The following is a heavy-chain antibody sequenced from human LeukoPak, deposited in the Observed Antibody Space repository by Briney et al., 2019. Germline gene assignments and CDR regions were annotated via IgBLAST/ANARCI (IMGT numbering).Heavy chain of an antibody. Sequence: XXXGXTFTXYGISWVRQAPGQGLEWMGWISAYNGNTNYAQKLQGRVTMTTDTXTSTAYMELRRLRSDDTAVYYCAXXYYYDSSGYYDYWGQGTLVTVSS. V-gene: IGHV1-18*01. CDR3: AXXYYYDSSGYYDY. CDR1: GXTFTXYG. J-gene: IGHJ4*02. D-gene: IGHD3-22*01. CDR2: ISAYNGNT.